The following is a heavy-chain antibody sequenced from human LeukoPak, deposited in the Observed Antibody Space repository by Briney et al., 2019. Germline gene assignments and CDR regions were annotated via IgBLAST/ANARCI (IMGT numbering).Heavy chain of an antibody. Sequence: SETLSLTCAVYGGSFSGYYWSWIRQPPGKGLEWIGEINHSGSTNYNPSLKSRVTISVDTSKNQFSLKLSSVTAADTAVYYCARGRIAAAGSIAFDIWGQGTMVTVSS. V-gene: IGHV4-34*01. D-gene: IGHD6-13*01. CDR3: ARGRIAAAGSIAFDI. J-gene: IGHJ3*02. CDR1: GGSFSGYY. CDR2: INHSGST.